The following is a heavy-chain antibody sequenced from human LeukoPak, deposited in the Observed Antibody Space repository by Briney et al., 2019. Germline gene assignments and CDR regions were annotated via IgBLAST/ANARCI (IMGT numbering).Heavy chain of an antibody. Sequence: GAPVKVSCNASGYIFTGYYMHWVRQAPGQGLEWMGWINPNSGGTHYAQNFQGRVTMTRDTSISTAYMELSSLRSDDTAVYYCARDRDHVLDHWGQGTLVTVSS. CDR3: ARDRDHVLDH. CDR1: GYIFTGYY. CDR2: INPNSGGT. V-gene: IGHV1-2*02. D-gene: IGHD2-21*02. J-gene: IGHJ4*02.